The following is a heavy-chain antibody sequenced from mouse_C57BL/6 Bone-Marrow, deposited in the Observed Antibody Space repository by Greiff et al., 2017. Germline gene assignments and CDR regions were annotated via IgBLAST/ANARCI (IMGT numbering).Heavy chain of an antibody. CDR1: GYTFTSYW. Sequence: QVQLQQSGAELVKPGASVKLSCKASGYTFTSYWMQWVKQRPGQGLEWIGEIDPSDSYTNYNQKFKGKATLTVDTSSSTAYMQLSSLTSEDSAVYYCARTGPTVVATDYWGQGTTLTVSS. CDR2: IDPSDSYT. V-gene: IGHV1-50*01. J-gene: IGHJ2*01. D-gene: IGHD1-1*01. CDR3: ARTGPTVVATDY.